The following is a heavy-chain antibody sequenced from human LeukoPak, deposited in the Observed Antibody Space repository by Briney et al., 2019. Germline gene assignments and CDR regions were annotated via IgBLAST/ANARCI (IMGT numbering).Heavy chain of an antibody. CDR2: ISSSGSTI. J-gene: IGHJ6*03. CDR3: ARDLGEVTKDPHYYYYYMDV. D-gene: IGHD3-16*01. V-gene: IGHV3-11*04. Sequence: LSLTCTVSGGSISSYYWSWIRQAPGKGLEWVSYISSSGSTIYYADSVKGRFTISRDNAKNSLYLQMNSLRAEDTAVYYCARDLGEVTKDPHYYYYYMDVWGKGTTVTVSS. CDR1: GGSISSYY.